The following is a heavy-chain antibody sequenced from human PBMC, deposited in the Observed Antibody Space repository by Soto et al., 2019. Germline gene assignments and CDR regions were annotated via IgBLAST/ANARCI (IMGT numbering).Heavy chain of an antibody. J-gene: IGHJ6*02. D-gene: IGHD3-10*01. V-gene: IGHV6-1*01. CDR1: GDSVSSNTAA. CDR3: AGVTWFRSMDV. Sequence: SQTLSLTCAISGDSVSSNTAAWNWIRQSPSRGLEWLGRIYYRSTWSFDYALSVRSRITIAPDTSKNQSSLHLDSLTPEDTALYYCAGVTWFRSMDVWGQGTPVTVSS. CDR2: IYYRSTWSF.